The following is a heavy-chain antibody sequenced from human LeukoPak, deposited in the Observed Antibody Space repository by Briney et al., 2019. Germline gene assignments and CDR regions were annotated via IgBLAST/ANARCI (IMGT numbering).Heavy chain of an antibody. Sequence: GGSPRLSCAASGFTFSNYAMHWVRQAPGKGLEWVAVISYDGRKKYIADSVKGRFTISRDNSKNTLYLQMNSLTAEDTADYYCARDNNADYWGQGTLVTVSS. J-gene: IGHJ4*02. CDR1: GFTFSNYA. V-gene: IGHV3-30*04. CDR2: ISYDGRKK. CDR3: ARDNNADY. D-gene: IGHD1/OR15-1a*01.